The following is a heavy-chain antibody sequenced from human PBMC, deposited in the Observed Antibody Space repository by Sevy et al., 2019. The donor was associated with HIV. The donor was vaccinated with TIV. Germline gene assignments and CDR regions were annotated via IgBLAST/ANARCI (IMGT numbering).Heavy chain of an antibody. CDR2: IGTAGDT. D-gene: IGHD2-2*01. CDR3: ARGSSSTKFDY. Sequence: GGSLRLSCAASGFTFRNYDMHWVRQATGKGWEWVSAIGTAGDTYYAGSVKGRFTISRENAKNSLYLQMSSLRAGDTALYYCARGSSSTKFDYWGQGTLVTVSS. J-gene: IGHJ4*02. V-gene: IGHV3-13*01. CDR1: GFTFRNYD.